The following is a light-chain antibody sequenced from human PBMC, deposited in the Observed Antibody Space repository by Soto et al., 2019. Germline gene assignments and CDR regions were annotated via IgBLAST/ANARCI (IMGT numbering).Light chain of an antibody. J-gene: IGKJ1*01. V-gene: IGKV3-20*01. CDR3: QQCGSSPWT. CDR2: GAS. Sequence: EIMLTQSPATLSLSPGERATLSCRASQSVSSYLAWYQQKPGQAPRLLIYGASSRATGIPDRFSGGGSGTDFTLTISRLEPEDFAVYYCQQCGSSPWTFGQGTKVDTK. CDR1: QSVSSY.